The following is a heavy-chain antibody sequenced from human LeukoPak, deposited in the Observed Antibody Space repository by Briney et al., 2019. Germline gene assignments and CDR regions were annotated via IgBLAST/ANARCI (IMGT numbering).Heavy chain of an antibody. CDR3: ARVGYYYCSSTSCYGMDYYYYMDV. CDR1: GFTFSDYY. CDR2: ISSSGSTI. V-gene: IGHV3-11*04. J-gene: IGHJ6*03. Sequence: GGSLRLSCAASGFTFSDYYMSWIRQAPGKGLEWVSYISSSGSTIYYADSVKGRFTISRDNAKNSLYLQMNSLRAEDTAVYYCARVGYYYCSSTSCYGMDYYYYMDVWGKGTTVTVSS. D-gene: IGHD2-2*01.